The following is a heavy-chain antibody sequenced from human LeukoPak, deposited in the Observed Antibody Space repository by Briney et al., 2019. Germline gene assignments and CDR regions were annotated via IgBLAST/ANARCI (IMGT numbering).Heavy chain of an antibody. CDR2: ISSSSSYI. V-gene: IGHV3-21*01. J-gene: IGHJ6*02. Sequence: GGSLRLSCAASGFTFSSYAMSWVRQAPGKGLEWVSSISSSSSYIYYADSVKGRFTISRDNAKNSLYLQMNSLRAEGTAVYYCARDTYYYDSSGYYPDYYYYGMDVWGQGTTVTVSS. CDR1: GFTFSSYA. D-gene: IGHD3-22*01. CDR3: ARDTYYYDSSGYYPDYYYYGMDV.